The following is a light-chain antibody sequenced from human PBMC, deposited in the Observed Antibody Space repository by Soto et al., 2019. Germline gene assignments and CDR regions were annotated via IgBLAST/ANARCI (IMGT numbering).Light chain of an antibody. V-gene: IGLV1-40*01. CDR2: GNN. J-gene: IGLJ1*01. CDR3: QSYGVSLSASV. Sequence: QAVVTQPPSVSGAPGQRVTISCSGSSSNIGAGYDVHWYQQVPGTAPKLLIYGNNNRPSGVPDRFSGSKSVTSASLAITGLQAEDEADYYCQSYGVSLSASVFGSGTKLTVL. CDR1: SSNIGAGYD.